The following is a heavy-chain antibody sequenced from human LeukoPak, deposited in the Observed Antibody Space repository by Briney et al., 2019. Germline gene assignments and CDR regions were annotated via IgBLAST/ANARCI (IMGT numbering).Heavy chain of an antibody. V-gene: IGHV4-31*03. CDR1: GGSISSGGYY. Sequence: SETLSLTCTVSGGSISSGGYYWSWIRQHPGKGLEWIGYIYYSGSTYYNPSLKSRVTISVDTSKNQFSLELSSVTAADTAVYYCARERSGDYFDYWGQGTLVTVSS. CDR3: ARERSGDYFDY. D-gene: IGHD3-10*01. J-gene: IGHJ4*02. CDR2: IYYSGST.